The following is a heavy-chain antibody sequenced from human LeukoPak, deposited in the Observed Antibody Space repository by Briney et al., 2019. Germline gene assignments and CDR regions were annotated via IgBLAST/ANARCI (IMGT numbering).Heavy chain of an antibody. CDR1: GCTFNSYA. D-gene: IGHD5-24*01. Sequence: SVKVSCKASGCTFNSYAISWVRQAPGQGLEWMGGIMPLFGTANYAQEFQGRVTFTTDESASTAYMEVRSLRSEDTAVYYCASGSLGDGYGVGDYYQYMDVWGKGTTVTVSS. CDR3: ASGSLGDGYGVGDYYQYMDV. V-gene: IGHV1-69*05. J-gene: IGHJ6*03. CDR2: IMPLFGTA.